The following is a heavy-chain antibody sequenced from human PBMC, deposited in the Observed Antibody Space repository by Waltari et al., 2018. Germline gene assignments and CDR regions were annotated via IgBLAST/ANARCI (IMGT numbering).Heavy chain of an antibody. V-gene: IGHV5-51*01. CDR3: ARRRNYPGAAMDV. CDR2: IYPGDADT. J-gene: IGHJ6*02. CDR1: GYSFTTHW. Sequence: EVQLVQSGAEVKKPGESLNISCKDSGYSFTTHWIGWVRQMPGKGLEWMGIIYPGDADTRDSPSFQGQGTISADRSSSTAYLQWSSLKASDTAIYYCARRRNYPGAAMDVWGQGTTVTVSS. D-gene: IGHD4-4*01.